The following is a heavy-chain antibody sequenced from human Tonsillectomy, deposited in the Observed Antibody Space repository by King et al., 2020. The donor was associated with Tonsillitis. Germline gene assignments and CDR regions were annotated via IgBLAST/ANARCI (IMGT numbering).Heavy chain of an antibody. D-gene: IGHD3-10*01. CDR2: IYPGDSDT. V-gene: IGHV5-51*01. J-gene: IGHJ5*02. CDR3: ARLSGGFGEFDWFDH. CDR1: GYRFSSYW. Sequence: QLVQSGAEVKKPGESLKISCKGSGYRFSSYWIAWVRQMPGKGLEWMGIIYPGDSDTRYSPSFQGQVTMSADKSITTAFLQWSSLKASDTAMYYCARLSGGFGEFDWFDHWGQGTLVTVSS.